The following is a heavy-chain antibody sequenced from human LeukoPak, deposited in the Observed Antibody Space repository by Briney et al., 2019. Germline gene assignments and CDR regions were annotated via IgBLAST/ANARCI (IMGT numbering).Heavy chain of an antibody. CDR2: IYYSGST. CDR1: GGSISSYY. J-gene: IGHJ4*02. CDR3: ARHGQKSSGSYYDYFDY. Sequence: SETLSLTCTVSGGSISSYYWSWVRQPPGKGLEWIGYIYYSGSTNYNPSLKSRVTISVDTSKNQFSLKLRSVTAADTAVYYCARHGQKSSGSYYDYFDYWGQGTLVTVSS. V-gene: IGHV4-59*08. D-gene: IGHD1-26*01.